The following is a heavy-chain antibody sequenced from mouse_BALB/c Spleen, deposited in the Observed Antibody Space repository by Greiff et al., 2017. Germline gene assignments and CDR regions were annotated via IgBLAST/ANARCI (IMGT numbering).Heavy chain of an antibody. CDR3: ARHEDYGSSLFAY. D-gene: IGHD1-1*01. CDR2: ISSGGSYT. J-gene: IGHJ3*01. Sequence: EVQLQESGGDLVKPGGSLKLSCAASGFTFSSYGMSWVRQTPDKRLEWVATISSGGSYTYYPDSVKGRFTISRDNAKNTLYLQMSSLKSEDTAMYYCARHEDYGSSLFAYWGQGTLVTVSA. V-gene: IGHV5-6*01. CDR1: GFTFSSYG.